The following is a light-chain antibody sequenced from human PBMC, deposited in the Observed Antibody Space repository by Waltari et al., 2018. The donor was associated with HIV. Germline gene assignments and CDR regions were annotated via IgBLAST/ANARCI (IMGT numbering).Light chain of an antibody. CDR2: EGS. J-gene: IGLJ1*01. V-gene: IGLV2-23*03. CDR3: CSYAGSNTFV. CDR1: NSDVGGYNL. Sequence: QSALTQPPPVPGPPGQSSTFSSPGPNSDVGGYNLSSWYQQHPGKAPKPMIYEGSKRPSGVANRFSGSKSGNTASLTISGLQAEDEADYYCCSYAGSNTFVFGTGTKVTVL.